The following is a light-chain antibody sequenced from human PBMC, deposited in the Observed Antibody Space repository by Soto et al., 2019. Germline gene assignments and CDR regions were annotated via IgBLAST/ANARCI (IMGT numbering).Light chain of an antibody. V-gene: IGLV1-40*01. J-gene: IGLJ2*01. Sequence: QSVLTQPPSVSGAPGQRVTISCTGTSSNIGAGYDVHWYQQLPGTAPKLLIYGNSNRPSGVPDRFSGSKSGTSASLAITGLLAEEEADYYCQSYDSSLSGSIFGGGTKLTVL. CDR2: GNS. CDR3: QSYDSSLSGSI. CDR1: SSNIGAGYD.